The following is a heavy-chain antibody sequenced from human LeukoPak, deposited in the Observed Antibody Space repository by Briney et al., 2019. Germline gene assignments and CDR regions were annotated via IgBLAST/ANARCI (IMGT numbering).Heavy chain of an antibody. D-gene: IGHD4-17*01. V-gene: IGHV3-73*01. Sequence: GGSLRLSCAASGFTFSGSAMHWVRQSPGKGLEWVGRIRSKANDHATAYAASVRGRFTISRDDSKNTAYLQMNSLKTEDTAVYYCTRRLMSTVNDYWGQGTLVTVSS. CDR3: TRRLMSTVNDY. J-gene: IGHJ4*02. CDR2: IRSKANDHAT. CDR1: GFTFSGSA.